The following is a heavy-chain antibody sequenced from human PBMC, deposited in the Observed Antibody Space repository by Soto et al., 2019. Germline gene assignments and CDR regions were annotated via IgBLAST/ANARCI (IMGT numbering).Heavy chain of an antibody. Sequence: GGSLRLSCAASGFTFSSYAMSWVRQAPGKGLEWVSAISGSGGSTYYTDSVKGRFTISRDNSKNTLYLQMNSLRAEDTAVYYCARLNYGVRGYWGQGTLVTVSS. CDR1: GFTFSSYA. CDR3: ARLNYGVRGY. CDR2: ISGSGGST. J-gene: IGHJ4*02. D-gene: IGHD4-17*01. V-gene: IGHV3-23*01.